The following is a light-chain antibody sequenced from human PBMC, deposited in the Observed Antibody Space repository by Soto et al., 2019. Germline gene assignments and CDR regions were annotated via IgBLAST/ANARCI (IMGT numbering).Light chain of an antibody. CDR1: QSVSSY. CDR2: DAS. V-gene: IGKV3-11*01. J-gene: IGKJ5*01. CDR3: QQRSNWPT. Sequence: EIVLTHSPATLSLSPGERANLSCRASQSVSSYLAWYQQKPGQSPRLLIYDASNRATGIPARFSGSGSGTDFILTFSSLEPEDFAVYYCQQRSNWPTFGQGTRLEIK.